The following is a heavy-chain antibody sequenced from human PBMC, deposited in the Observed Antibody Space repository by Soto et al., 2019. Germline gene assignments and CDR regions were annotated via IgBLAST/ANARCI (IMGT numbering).Heavy chain of an antibody. V-gene: IGHV6-1*01. CDR2: TYYRSKWYN. CDR3: VRDVGFDFDY. D-gene: IGHD1-26*01. J-gene: IGHJ4*02. CDR1: GDSVSSNTAA. Sequence: SQPLSLTCAISGDSVSSNTAAWNWIRQSPSRGLEWLGRTYYRSKWYNDYAVSVKSPITINPDTSKNQFSLHLNSVTPEDTALYYCVRDVGFDFDYWGQGTLVTVSS.